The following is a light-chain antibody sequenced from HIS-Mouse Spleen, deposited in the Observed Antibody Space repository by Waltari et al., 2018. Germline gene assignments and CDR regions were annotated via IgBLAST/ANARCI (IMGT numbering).Light chain of an antibody. CDR3: QQLNSYPPT. V-gene: IGKV1-9*01. J-gene: IGKJ1*01. Sequence: DIQLTQSPSFLSASVGDRVTITCRASQGISSYLAWYQQKPGKAPKLLIYAASTLQSGVPSRFSGSGSGTEFTLTISSLQPEDFATYYCQQLNSYPPTFG. CDR1: QGISSY. CDR2: AAS.